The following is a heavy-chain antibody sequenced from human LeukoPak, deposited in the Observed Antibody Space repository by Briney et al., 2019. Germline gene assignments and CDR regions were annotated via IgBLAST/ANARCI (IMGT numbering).Heavy chain of an antibody. Sequence: PSETLSLTCAVYGGSFSGYYWSWIRQPPGKGLEWIGEINHSGSTNYNPSLKNRVTISVDTSKNQFSLKLSSVTAADTAVYYCARLGGYDSSGYSSGNLDYWGQGTLVTVSS. J-gene: IGHJ4*02. V-gene: IGHV4-34*01. D-gene: IGHD3-22*01. CDR1: GGSFSGYY. CDR2: INHSGST. CDR3: ARLGGYDSSGYSSGNLDY.